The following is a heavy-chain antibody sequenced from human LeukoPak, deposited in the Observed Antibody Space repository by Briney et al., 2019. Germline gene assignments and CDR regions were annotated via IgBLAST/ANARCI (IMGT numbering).Heavy chain of an antibody. CDR3: ARTTSMTASGYDY. V-gene: IGHV1-8*03. D-gene: IGHD2-21*02. CDR1: GYTFTNYH. CDR2: INPDTGDK. J-gene: IGHJ4*02. Sequence: ASVKVSRKASGYTFTNYHINWVRQASGQGLEWMTWINPDTGDKGYARKFQDRVTITTDTSISTAYMELSSLSSEDTAVYFCARTTSMTASGYDYWGQGTLVTVSS.